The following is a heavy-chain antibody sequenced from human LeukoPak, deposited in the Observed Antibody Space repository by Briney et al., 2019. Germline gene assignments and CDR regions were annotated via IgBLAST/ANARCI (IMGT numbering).Heavy chain of an antibody. D-gene: IGHD1-26*01. V-gene: IGHV3-48*04. CDR2: ISSSSSTI. CDR3: ARWEISGSSDY. CDR1: GFTFSSYN. Sequence: GGSLRLSCAASGFTFSSYNMNWVRQAPGKGLEWVAYISSSSSTIYYADSVKGRFTISRDNAKNSLYLQMNSLRAEDTALYYCARWEISGSSDYWGQGTLVTVSS. J-gene: IGHJ4*02.